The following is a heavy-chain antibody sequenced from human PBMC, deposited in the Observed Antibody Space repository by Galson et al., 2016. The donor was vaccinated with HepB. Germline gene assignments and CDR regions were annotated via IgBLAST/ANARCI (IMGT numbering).Heavy chain of an antibody. J-gene: IGHJ4*02. CDR3: VTAIRTGPAAGAY. CDR2: INPKSGDT. Sequence: SVKVSCKASGYTFTDYNIHWVRQAPGRGLEWMAWINPKSGDTKSAQKFQGRVTMTSDMSISTAYLELSRLTSDDTAVDYCVTAIRTGPAAGAYWGQGTLVTVSS. D-gene: IGHD2-2*01. V-gene: IGHV1-2*02. CDR1: GYTFTDYN.